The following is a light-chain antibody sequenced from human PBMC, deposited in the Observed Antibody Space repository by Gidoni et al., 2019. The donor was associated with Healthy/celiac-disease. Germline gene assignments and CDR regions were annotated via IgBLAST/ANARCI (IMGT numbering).Light chain of an antibody. CDR1: QSVSSN. J-gene: IGKJ1*01. CDR3: QQYNTWSRT. Sequence: DIGMTRSPASLAVSPGERATLSCRASQSVSSNLAWYQQKPGQAPRLLIYGASTRATGNPARVSGSASGTEFTLTISSLLSEDFAVYYCQQYNTWSRTFXQXTKVEIK. CDR2: GAS. V-gene: IGKV3-15*01.